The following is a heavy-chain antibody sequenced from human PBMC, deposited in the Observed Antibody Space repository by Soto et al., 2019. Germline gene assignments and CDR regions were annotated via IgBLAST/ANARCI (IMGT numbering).Heavy chain of an antibody. V-gene: IGHV3-23*01. CDR3: AKTRIAVD. Sequence: EVQLLESGVGLVQPGGALRLSCAASGFTFSSYAMSCVRQAPGKGLEWVSAISGSGGSTYYADSVKGRFTISRDNSKNTLYLQMNSLRDEDTAVYYCAKTRIAVDWSQGTLVTVSS. D-gene: IGHD6-19*01. J-gene: IGHJ4*02. CDR1: GFTFSSYA. CDR2: ISGSGGST.